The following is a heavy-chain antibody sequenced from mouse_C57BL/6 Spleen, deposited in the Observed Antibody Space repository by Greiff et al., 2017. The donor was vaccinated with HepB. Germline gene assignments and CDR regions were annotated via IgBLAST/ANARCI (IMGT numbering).Heavy chain of an antibody. CDR3: ARTGTVMDY. Sequence: VKLQESGPELVKPGASVKISCKASGYAFSSSWMNWVKQRPGKGLEWIGRIYPGDGDTNYNGKFKGKATLTADKSSSTAYMQLSSLTSEDSAVYFCARTGTVMDYWGQGTSVTVSS. J-gene: IGHJ4*01. D-gene: IGHD4-1*01. CDR1: GYAFSSSW. CDR2: IYPGDGDT. V-gene: IGHV1-82*01.